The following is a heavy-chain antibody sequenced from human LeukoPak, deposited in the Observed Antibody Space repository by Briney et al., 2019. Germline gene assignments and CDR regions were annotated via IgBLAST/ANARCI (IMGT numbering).Heavy chain of an antibody. V-gene: IGHV1-2*02. CDR2: INPNSGGT. CDR1: GYTVTGYY. J-gene: IGHJ5*02. Sequence: ASVKVSCKASGYTVTGYYMHWVRQAPGQGLEWMGWINPNSGGTNYAQKFQGRVTMTRDTSISTAYMELSRLRSDDTAVYYCARAIRYCSGGSCLNWFDPWGQGTLVTVSS. CDR3: ARAIRYCSGGSCLNWFDP. D-gene: IGHD2-15*01.